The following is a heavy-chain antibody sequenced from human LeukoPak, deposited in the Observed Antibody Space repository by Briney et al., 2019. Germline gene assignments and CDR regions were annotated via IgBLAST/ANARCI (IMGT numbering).Heavy chain of an antibody. CDR1: GNSFTSYW. CDR3: ARHAVRHGNWFDP. Sequence: GESLKISCKGSGNSFTSYWIGWVRQMPGKGLEWMGIIYPGDSDTRYSPSFQGQVTISADKSISTAYLQWSSLKASDTAMYYCARHAVRHGNWFDPWGQGTLVTVSS. CDR2: IYPGDSDT. D-gene: IGHD4-17*01. V-gene: IGHV5-51*01. J-gene: IGHJ5*02.